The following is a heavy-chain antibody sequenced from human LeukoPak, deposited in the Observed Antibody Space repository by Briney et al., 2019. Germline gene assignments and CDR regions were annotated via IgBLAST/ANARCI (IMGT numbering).Heavy chain of an antibody. D-gene: IGHD2-2*01. CDR1: GYTFISYY. Sequence: GASVKVSCKASGYTFISYYMHWVRQAPGQGREWMGWINPNSGGTNYAQKFQGSVTMTRDTSISTAYMELSRLRSDDTAVYYCARDIVVVPLGMPQTDRWFDPWGQGTLVTVSS. CDR2: INPNSGGT. J-gene: IGHJ5*02. V-gene: IGHV1-2*02. CDR3: ARDIVVVPLGMPQTDRWFDP.